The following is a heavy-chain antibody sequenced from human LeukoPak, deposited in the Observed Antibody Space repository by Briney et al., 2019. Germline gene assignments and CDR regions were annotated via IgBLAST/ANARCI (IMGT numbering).Heavy chain of an antibody. CDR1: GYRFTSYW. D-gene: IGHD3-22*01. J-gene: IGHJ4*02. Sequence: GESLKISCKVSGYRFTSYWIGWVRQMPGKGLEWMGTIYPGDSDTSHSPSFQGQVTISADQSISTAYLQWSSLKASDTAMYYCARHYYDSSGYYFDYWGQGTLVTVSS. CDR2: IYPGDSDT. V-gene: IGHV5-51*01. CDR3: ARHYYDSSGYYFDY.